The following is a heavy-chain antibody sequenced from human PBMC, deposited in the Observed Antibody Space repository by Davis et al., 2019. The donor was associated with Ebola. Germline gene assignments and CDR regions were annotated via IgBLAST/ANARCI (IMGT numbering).Heavy chain of an antibody. J-gene: IGHJ4*02. V-gene: IGHV3-53*01. D-gene: IGHD5-24*01. CDR3: ARGDGYNFFDC. Sequence: GGSLRLSCAASGFTVSNYYMNWVRQAPGKGLQWVSALYVNGNTYYAESVKGRFTISRDNSKNTLYLQINSLRAEDTAVYYCARGDGYNFFDCWGQGALVTVSS. CDR1: GFTVSNYY. CDR2: LYVNGNT.